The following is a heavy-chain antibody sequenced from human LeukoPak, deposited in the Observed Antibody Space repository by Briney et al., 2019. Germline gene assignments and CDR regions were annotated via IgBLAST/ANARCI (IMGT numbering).Heavy chain of an antibody. CDR3: ARTGRPESSPKVFDY. Sequence: GGSLRLSCAASGFTFSDYYMSWIRQAPGKGLEGVSYISSSSSDTNYATSGKGRFTISKDNAKNSLYLQMNSLRGEDTAVYYCARTGRPESSPKVFDYWGQGTLVTVSS. J-gene: IGHJ4*02. V-gene: IGHV3-11*03. CDR1: GFTFSDYY. CDR2: ISSSSSDT.